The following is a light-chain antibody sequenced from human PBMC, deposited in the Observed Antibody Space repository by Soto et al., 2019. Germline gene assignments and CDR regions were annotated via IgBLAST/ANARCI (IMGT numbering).Light chain of an antibody. CDR1: QTLSSN. CDR2: GAS. Sequence: LTQSPATLSLSPGERATLSCRASQTLSSNLAWYQQKPGQAPRLLIYGASTRATGIPARFSGSGSGTEFTLTISSLQSEDFAVYYCQQYNNWPRTFGQGTKVDIK. V-gene: IGKV3-15*01. CDR3: QQYNNWPRT. J-gene: IGKJ1*01.